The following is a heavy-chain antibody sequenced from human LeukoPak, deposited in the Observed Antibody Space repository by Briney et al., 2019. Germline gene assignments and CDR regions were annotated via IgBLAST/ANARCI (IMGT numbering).Heavy chain of an antibody. J-gene: IGHJ1*01. D-gene: IGHD6-13*01. Sequence: PSETLSLTCTASGYSISSGYYWSWIRQPPGKGLEWIGEINHSGSTNYNPSLKSRVTISVDTSKNQFSLKLSSVTAADTAVYYCARGAAAGYRYWGQGTLVTVSS. V-gene: IGHV4-38-2*02. CDR2: INHSGST. CDR1: GYSISSGYY. CDR3: ARGAAAGYRY.